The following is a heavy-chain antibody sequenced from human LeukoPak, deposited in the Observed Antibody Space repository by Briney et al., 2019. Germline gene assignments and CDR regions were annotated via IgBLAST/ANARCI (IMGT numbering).Heavy chain of an antibody. Sequence: PSGTLSLTCTVFGGSFTDYFWTWIRHAPGKGLEWVGGINDYSGDTKYNPSLNSRFSISREKSKNQVSLEVRSVTAEEPAVYYCARGRIANIVVVHSFSYGMDVWGQGTPVTVPS. CDR2: INDYSGDT. D-gene: IGHD1-26*01. CDR3: ARGRIANIVVVHSFSYGMDV. J-gene: IGHJ6*02. CDR1: GGSFTDYF. V-gene: IGHV4-34*01.